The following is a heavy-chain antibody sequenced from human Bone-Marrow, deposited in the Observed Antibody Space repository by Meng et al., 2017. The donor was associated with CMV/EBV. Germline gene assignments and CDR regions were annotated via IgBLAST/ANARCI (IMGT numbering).Heavy chain of an antibody. CDR2: IIPIFGTA. CDR3: ARAYGSGSSKDHYYFEH. Sequence: SVKVSCKASGGTFSSYAISWVRQAPGQGLEWMGGIIPIFGTANYAQKFQGRVTITTDESTSTAYMELSSLRSEDTAVYYCARAYGSGSSKDHYYFEHWGQGNLV. D-gene: IGHD3-10*01. J-gene: IGHJ4*02. CDR1: GGTFSSYA. V-gene: IGHV1-69*05.